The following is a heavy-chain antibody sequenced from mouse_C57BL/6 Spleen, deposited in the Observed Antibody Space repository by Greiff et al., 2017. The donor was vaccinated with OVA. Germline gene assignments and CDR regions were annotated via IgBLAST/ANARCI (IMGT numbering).Heavy chain of an antibody. V-gene: IGHV14-3*01. CDR3: ARGRVITTVDYFDY. J-gene: IGHJ2*01. CDR1: GFNIKNTY. Sequence: EVNVVESVAELVRPGASVKLSCTASGFNIKNTYMHWVKQRPEQGLEWIGRIDPANGNTKYAPKFQGKATITADTSSNTAYLQLSNLTSEDTAIYYCARGRVITTVDYFDYWGQGTTLTVSS. CDR2: IDPANGNT. D-gene: IGHD1-1*01.